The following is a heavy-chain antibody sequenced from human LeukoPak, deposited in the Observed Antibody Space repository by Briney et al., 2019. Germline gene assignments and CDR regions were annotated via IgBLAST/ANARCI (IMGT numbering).Heavy chain of an antibody. Sequence: SETLSLTCTVSGGSVRSGSYYWSWIRQPPGKGLEWIGYIYYSGSTNYNPSLKSRVTISVDTSKNQFSLKLSSVTAADTAVYYCAREYSGYDDDAFDIWGQGSMVTVSS. V-gene: IGHV4-61*01. D-gene: IGHD5-12*01. CDR3: AREYSGYDDDAFDI. CDR2: IYYSGST. CDR1: GGSVRSGSYY. J-gene: IGHJ3*02.